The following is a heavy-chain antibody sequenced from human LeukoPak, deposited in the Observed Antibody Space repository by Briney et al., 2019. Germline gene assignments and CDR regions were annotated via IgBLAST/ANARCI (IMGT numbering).Heavy chain of an antibody. CDR2: ISGSGSST. Sequence: PGGSLRLSCAASGFTFSSYAMSWVRQAPGKGLEWVSTISGSGSSTYYADSVKGRFTISRDNYKNTLYLQMNSLRAEDTAVYYCAKDGDYSGSGSSDYWGQGTLVTVSS. J-gene: IGHJ4*02. CDR3: AKDGDYSGSGSSDY. CDR1: GFTFSSYA. V-gene: IGHV3-23*01. D-gene: IGHD3-10*01.